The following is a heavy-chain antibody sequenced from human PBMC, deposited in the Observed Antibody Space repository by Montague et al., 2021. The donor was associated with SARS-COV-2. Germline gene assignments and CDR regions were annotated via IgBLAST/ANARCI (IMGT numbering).Heavy chain of an antibody. CDR1: GDSITNHY. V-gene: IGHV4-4*07. CDR3: ARVRFDFGAGRQGTIDF. CDR2: MHFTGKT. J-gene: IGHJ4*02. D-gene: IGHD3-10*01. Sequence: SETLSLTCSVSGDSITNHYWSWIRQPAGKGLEWIRRMHFTGKTNFSPFFSSRLTMSADTSKNQFSLKLTSVTAADTAIYFCARVRFDFGAGRQGTIDFWGQGTLVTVSS.